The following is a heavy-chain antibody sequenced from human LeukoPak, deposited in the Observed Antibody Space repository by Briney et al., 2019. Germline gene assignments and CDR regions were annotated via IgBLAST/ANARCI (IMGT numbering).Heavy chain of an antibody. CDR1: GFTFSSYS. D-gene: IGHD3-3*01. Sequence: PGGSLRLSCAASGFTFSSYSMNWVRQAPGKGLEWVSSISSSSSYIYYADSVKGRFTISRDNAKNSLYLQMNSLRAEDTAVYYCARIGEYYDFWSGYSDYWGQGTLVTVSS. CDR3: ARIGEYYDFWSGYSDY. V-gene: IGHV3-21*01. J-gene: IGHJ4*02. CDR2: ISSSSSYI.